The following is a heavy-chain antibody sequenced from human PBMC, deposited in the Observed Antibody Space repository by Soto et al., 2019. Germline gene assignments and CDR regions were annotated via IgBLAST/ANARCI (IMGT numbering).Heavy chain of an antibody. Sequence: GGSLRLSCTASGFTFGDYAMSWFRQAPGKGLEWVGFIRSKAYGGTTEYAASVKGRFTISRDDSKSIVYLQMNSLKTEDTAVYYCTRDYRLPWFGELLPDTPNYYYYYGMDVWGQGTTVTVSS. CDR2: IRSKAYGGTT. V-gene: IGHV3-49*03. D-gene: IGHD3-10*01. J-gene: IGHJ6*02. CDR3: TRDYRLPWFGELLPDTPNYYYYYGMDV. CDR1: GFTFGDYA.